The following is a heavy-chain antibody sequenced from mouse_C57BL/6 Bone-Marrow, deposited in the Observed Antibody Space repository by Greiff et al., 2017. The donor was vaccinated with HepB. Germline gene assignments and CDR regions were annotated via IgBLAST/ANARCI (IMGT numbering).Heavy chain of an antibody. V-gene: IGHV5-12*01. CDR3: AILPGFDV. Sequence: DVHLVESGGGLVQPGGSLKLSCAASGFTFSDYYMYWVRQTPEKRLEWVAYISNGGGSTYYPDTVKGRFTISRDNAKNTLYLQMSRLKSEDTAMYYCAILPGFDVWGTGTTVTVSS. D-gene: IGHD1-1*01. CDR2: ISNGGGST. CDR1: GFTFSDYY. J-gene: IGHJ1*03.